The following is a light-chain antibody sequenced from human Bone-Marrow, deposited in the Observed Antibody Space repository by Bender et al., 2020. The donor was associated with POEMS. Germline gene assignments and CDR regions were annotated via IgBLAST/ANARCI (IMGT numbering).Light chain of an antibody. Sequence: QSVLTQPPSASGTPGQRVTISCSGSSSNIGGNAVNCWQQLPGTAPKLPPYGNDQRPPGVPDRFSGAKSGTSASLAISGLQSGDEADYFCSAWDGILNGWVFGGGTELTVL. J-gene: IGLJ3*02. CDR2: GND. CDR1: SSNIGGNA. V-gene: IGLV1-44*01. CDR3: SAWDGILNGWV.